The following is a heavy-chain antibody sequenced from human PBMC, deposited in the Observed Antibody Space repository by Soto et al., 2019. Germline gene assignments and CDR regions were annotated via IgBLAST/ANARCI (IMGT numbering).Heavy chain of an antibody. J-gene: IGHJ2*01. CDR2: IYYSGST. Sequence: QVQLQESGPGLVKSSETLSLTCTVSGGSLISSDYYWSWVRQPPGKGLESIGYIYYSGSTYYSPSLKSRSTISVDTSRNQFSLKLNSVTAADTAVYYCARVETGERGGWYLDLWGRGTLVTVSS. V-gene: IGHV4-30-4*01. D-gene: IGHD7-27*01. CDR3: ARVETGERGGWYLDL. CDR1: GGSLISSDYY.